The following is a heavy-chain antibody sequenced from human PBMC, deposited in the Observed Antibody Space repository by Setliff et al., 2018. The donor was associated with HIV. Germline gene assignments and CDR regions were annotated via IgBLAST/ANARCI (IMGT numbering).Heavy chain of an antibody. CDR1: GFTFSSAW. CDR3: ARGGYFDSSSAGALDV. V-gene: IGHV3-7*01. D-gene: IGHD3-22*01. CDR2: ISPDGSAT. J-gene: IGHJ3*01. Sequence: PGGSLRLSCAASGFTFSSAWMGWVRQAPAKGLEWVANISPDGSATYYVDSVKGRFTISRDNAKSSLYLQMNSLRAEDTAMYYCARGGYFDSSSAGALDVWGQGTLVTVSS.